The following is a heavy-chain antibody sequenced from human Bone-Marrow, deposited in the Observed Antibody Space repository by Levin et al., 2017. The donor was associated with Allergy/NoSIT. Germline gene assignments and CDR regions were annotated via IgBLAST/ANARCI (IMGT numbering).Heavy chain of an antibody. CDR2: ISSSGDST. J-gene: IGHJ4*02. Sequence: GESLKISCAASGFSFWHYTMNWVRQAPGKGLEWVSCISSSGDSTYYADSVKGRFTISRDNAKNSLYLQLNRLRDEDTDLYYCARDTARGYYDSSGYSGDHWGQGTLVTVSS. CDR3: ARDTARGYYDSSGYSGDH. D-gene: IGHD3-22*01. V-gene: IGHV3-48*02. CDR1: GFSFWHYT.